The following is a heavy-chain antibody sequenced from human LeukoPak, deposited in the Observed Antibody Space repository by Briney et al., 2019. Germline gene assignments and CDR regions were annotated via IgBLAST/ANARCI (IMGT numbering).Heavy chain of an antibody. V-gene: IGHV3-21*01. D-gene: IGHD3-22*01. CDR3: ARRATYYYDSSGYFPPDY. CDR2: ISSSSSYI. Sequence: TGGSLRLSCAASGFTFSNYSMNWVCQAPGKGLEWVSSISSSSSYIYYADSVKGRFTISRDNAKNSLYLQMNSLRAEDTAVYYCARRATYYYDSSGYFPPDYWGQGTLVTVSS. CDR1: GFTFSNYS. J-gene: IGHJ4*02.